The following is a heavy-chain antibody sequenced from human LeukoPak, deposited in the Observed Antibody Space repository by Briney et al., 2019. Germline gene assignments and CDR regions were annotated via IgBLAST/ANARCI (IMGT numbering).Heavy chain of an antibody. CDR2: ISWNSVGI. D-gene: IGHD3-10*01. CDR1: GFTFDDYA. Sequence: GGSLRLSCAASGFTFDDYAMYWVRQAPGKGLEWVSGISWNSVGIGYVDSVRGRFSISRDNARKSLYLQMNSLRAEDTALYYCAKDRLSGIRGALDYWGQGTLVTVSS. J-gene: IGHJ4*02. CDR3: AKDRLSGIRGALDY. V-gene: IGHV3-9*01.